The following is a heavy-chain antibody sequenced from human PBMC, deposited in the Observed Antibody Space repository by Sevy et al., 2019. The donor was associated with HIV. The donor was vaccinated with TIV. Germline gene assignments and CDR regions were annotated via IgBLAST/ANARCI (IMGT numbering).Heavy chain of an antibody. J-gene: IGHJ4*02. CDR2: FYYSEST. V-gene: IGHV4-39*01. D-gene: IGHD6-19*01. CDR3: ARAFRAVAGSYYFDY. Sequence: SETLCLTCTVSGGSISISSYYWGWIRQPSGKGLEWIGSFYYSESTYYNPSLKSRVTISVDTSKNQFSLKLSSVTAADTAVYYCARAFRAVAGSYYFDYWGQGTLVTVSS. CDR1: GGSISISSYY.